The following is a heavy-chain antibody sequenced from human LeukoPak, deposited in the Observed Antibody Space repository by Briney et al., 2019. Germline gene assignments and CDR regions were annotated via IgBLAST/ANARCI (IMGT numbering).Heavy chain of an antibody. V-gene: IGHV5-51*01. D-gene: IGHD6-13*01. CDR2: IYPGDSDT. Sequence: GESLKISCKGSGYSFTSYWIGWVRQMPGKGLEWMGIIYPGDSDTRYSPSFQGQVTISADKSISTAYLQWSSLKASDTAMYYCARPAGIAAAGHEYFQHWGQGTLVTVSS. J-gene: IGHJ1*01. CDR3: ARPAGIAAAGHEYFQH. CDR1: GYSFTSYW.